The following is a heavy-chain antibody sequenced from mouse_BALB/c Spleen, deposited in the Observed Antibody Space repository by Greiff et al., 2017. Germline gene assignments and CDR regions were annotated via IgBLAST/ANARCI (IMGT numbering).Heavy chain of an antibody. CDR3: VRQMGPHFDY. Sequence: EVQGVESGGGLVQPKGSLKLSCAASGFTFNTYAMNWVRQAPGKGLEWVARIRSKSNNYATYYADSVKDRFTISRDDSQSMLYLQMNNLKTEDTAMYYCVRQMGPHFDYWGQGTTLTVSS. V-gene: IGHV10-1*02. CDR1: GFTFNTYA. CDR2: IRSKSNNYAT. D-gene: IGHD4-1*01. J-gene: IGHJ2*01.